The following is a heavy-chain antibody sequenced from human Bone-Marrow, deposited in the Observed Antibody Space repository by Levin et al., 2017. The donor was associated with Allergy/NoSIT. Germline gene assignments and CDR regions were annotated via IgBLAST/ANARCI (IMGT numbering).Heavy chain of an antibody. V-gene: IGHV3-53*01. J-gene: IGHJ6*02. CDR3: ARELYDILTGWCGMDV. Sequence: PGGSLRLSCAASGFSVINNHMSWVRQPPGKGLEWVSVSYTDETTYYADSVKGRFTISRDTSKNTVYLQMNSRRVEDSAVYYCARELYDILTGWCGMDVWGQGSMVTVSS. CDR1: GFSVINNH. CDR2: SYTDETT. D-gene: IGHD3-9*01.